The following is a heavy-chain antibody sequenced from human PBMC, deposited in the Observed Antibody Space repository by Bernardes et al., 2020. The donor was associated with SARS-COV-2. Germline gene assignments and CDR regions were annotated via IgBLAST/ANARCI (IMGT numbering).Heavy chain of an antibody. J-gene: IGHJ4*02. Sequence: GGSLRLSCTASGFTFSSYAMNWVRQAPGKGLEWVSCASNINTYTYYAESVKGRFTISRDNAKSSLYLQMNSLRPEDTAVYYCVRDWVRDYGDSVGGHFDYWGQGILVTVSS. CDR3: VRDWVRDYGDSVGGHFDY. CDR1: GFTFSSYA. D-gene: IGHD4-17*01. V-gene: IGHV3-21*06. CDR2: ASNINTYT.